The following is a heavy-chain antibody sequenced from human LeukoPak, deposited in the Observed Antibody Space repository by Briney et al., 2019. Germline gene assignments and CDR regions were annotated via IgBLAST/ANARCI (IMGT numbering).Heavy chain of an antibody. V-gene: IGHV1-18*01. CDR2: ISGYNGNT. Sequence: ASVKVSCKASGYTFTSYGISWVRQAPGQGLEWMGWISGYNGNTNYAQNLQGRVTMTTDTSTSTAYMELRSLRSDDTAVYYCARVWYGSGSYPFGAFDIWGQGTMVTVSS. CDR1: GYTFTSYG. D-gene: IGHD3-10*01. CDR3: ARVWYGSGSYPFGAFDI. J-gene: IGHJ3*02.